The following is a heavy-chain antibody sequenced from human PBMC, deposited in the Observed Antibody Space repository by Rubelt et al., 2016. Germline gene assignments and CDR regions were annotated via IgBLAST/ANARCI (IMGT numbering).Heavy chain of an antibody. CDR2: INHSGST. V-gene: IGHV4-34*01. CDR1: GGSFSGYY. J-gene: IGHJ6*03. CDR3: ARSVNYYYYMDV. Sequence: QVQLQQWGAGLLKPSETLSLTCAVYGGSFSGYYWSWIRQPPGKGLEWIGEINHSGSTNYNPSLKSRVTISVDTSKNQFSLKLSSVTAADTAVYYWARSVNYYYYMDVWGKGTTVTVSS.